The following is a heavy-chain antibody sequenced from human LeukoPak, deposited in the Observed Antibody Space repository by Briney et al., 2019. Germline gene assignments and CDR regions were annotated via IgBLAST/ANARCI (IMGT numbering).Heavy chain of an antibody. D-gene: IGHD3-10*01. Sequence: ASVKVSCKASGGTFSSYAISWVRQAPGQGLEWTGGIIPIFGTANYAQKFQGRVTITTDESTSTAYMELSSLRSEDTAVYYCAREENREYYMDVWGKGTTVTVSS. CDR3: AREENREYYMDV. CDR1: GGTFSSYA. CDR2: IIPIFGTA. V-gene: IGHV1-69*05. J-gene: IGHJ6*03.